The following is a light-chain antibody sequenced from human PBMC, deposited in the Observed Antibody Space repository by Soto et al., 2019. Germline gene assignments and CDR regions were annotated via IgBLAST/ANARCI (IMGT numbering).Light chain of an antibody. CDR1: QSVYSN. Sequence: EIVMTQSPATLSVSPGERATLSCRASQSVYSNLAWYQQKPGQAPRLLIYHASTRSTGIPARFSGGGSGTEFTLTISSLQSEAFAVDYCQQYTKWPLTFGGGTKVEIK. CDR3: QQYTKWPLT. CDR2: HAS. J-gene: IGKJ4*01. V-gene: IGKV3-15*01.